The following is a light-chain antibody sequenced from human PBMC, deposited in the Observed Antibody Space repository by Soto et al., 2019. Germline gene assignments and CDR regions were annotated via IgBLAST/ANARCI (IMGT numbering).Light chain of an antibody. J-gene: IGKJ1*01. CDR2: GAS. CDR3: QQYGSSGT. CDR1: QSVSNTY. V-gene: IGKV3-20*01. Sequence: EIVFTQSPGTLSLSPGERATRSCRASQSVSNTYLAWYQKQPGQAPRLLIYGASNRATGIPDRFSGSGSGTDFTLTISSLEPEDFAVYYCQQYGSSGTFGQGTKVDIK.